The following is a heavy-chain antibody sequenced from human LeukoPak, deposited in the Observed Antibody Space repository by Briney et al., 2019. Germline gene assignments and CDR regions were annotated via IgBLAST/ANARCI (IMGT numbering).Heavy chain of an antibody. J-gene: IGHJ6*02. V-gene: IGHV3-7*01. CDR3: ARDSPLFYYYDSSGYYRDYYYYGMDV. Sequence: PGGSPRLSCAASGFTFSSYWMSWVRQAPGKGLEWVANIKQDGSGKYYVDSVKGRFTISRDNAKNSLYLQMNSLRAEDTAVYYCARDSPLFYYYDSSGYYRDYYYYGMDVWGQGTTVTVSS. D-gene: IGHD3-22*01. CDR2: IKQDGSGK. CDR1: GFTFSSYW.